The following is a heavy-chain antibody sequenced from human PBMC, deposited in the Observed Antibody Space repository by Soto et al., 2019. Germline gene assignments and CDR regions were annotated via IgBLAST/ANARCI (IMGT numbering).Heavy chain of an antibody. CDR3: ARGGRITMMSYFDY. CDR1: GGSISSGGYY. J-gene: IGHJ4*02. Sequence: SETLSLTCTVSGGSISSGGYYWSWIRQHPGKGLEWIGYIYYSGSTYYNPSLKSRVTISVDTSKNQFSLKLSSVTAADTAVYYCARGGRITMMSYFDYWGQGTLVTVSS. CDR2: IYYSGST. D-gene: IGHD3-22*01. V-gene: IGHV4-31*03.